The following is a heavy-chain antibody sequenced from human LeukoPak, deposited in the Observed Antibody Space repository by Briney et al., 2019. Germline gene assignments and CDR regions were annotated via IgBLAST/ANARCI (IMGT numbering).Heavy chain of an antibody. Sequence: SETLSLTCTVPGGSTSSLYWSWIRQPPGKGLEWIGYISYSGSTNYNPSLKSRVTISVDTSKNQFSLNLSSLTAADTAVYYCTRGGGYAIYWGQGTLVTVSS. D-gene: IGHD3-16*01. CDR2: ISYSGST. J-gene: IGHJ4*02. CDR3: TRGGGYAIY. CDR1: GGSTSSLY. V-gene: IGHV4-59*11.